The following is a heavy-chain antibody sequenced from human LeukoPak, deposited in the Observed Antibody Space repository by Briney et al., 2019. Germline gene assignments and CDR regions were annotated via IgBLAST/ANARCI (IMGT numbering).Heavy chain of an antibody. V-gene: IGHV3-21*01. CDR2: ISSSSGSI. J-gene: IGHJ4*02. D-gene: IGHD6-13*01. CDR3: ARGSGSSTAFLHY. CDR1: GLTFSDFS. Sequence: PGGSLRLSCAASGLTFSDFSMNWVRQAPGKGLEWVSSISSSSGSIFYADSVKGRFTISRDNAKNSLYLQMNSLRAEDTAVYYCARGSGSSTAFLHYWGQGTLVTVSS.